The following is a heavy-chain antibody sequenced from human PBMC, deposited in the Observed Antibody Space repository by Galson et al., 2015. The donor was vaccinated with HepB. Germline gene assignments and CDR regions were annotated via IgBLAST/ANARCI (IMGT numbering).Heavy chain of an antibody. CDR3: AKDPRIVTTGSEIDY. CDR2: ISGSGGTT. Sequence: SLRLSCAASGFSFSSFAMHWVRQAPGEGLEWVSTISGSGGTTYYAVSVKGRVTISRDNSKNTLFLQMNSLRAEDTAAYYCAKDPRIVTTGSEIDYWGQGTLVTVSS. D-gene: IGHD1-1*01. CDR1: GFSFSSFA. V-gene: IGHV3-23*01. J-gene: IGHJ4*02.